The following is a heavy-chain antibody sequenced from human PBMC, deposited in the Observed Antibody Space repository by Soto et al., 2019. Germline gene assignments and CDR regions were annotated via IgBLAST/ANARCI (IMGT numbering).Heavy chain of an antibody. CDR2: MNPNSGNT. V-gene: IGHV1-8*01. Sequence: ASVKVSCKASGYTFTSYDINWVRQATGQGLEWMGWMNPNSGNTGYAQKFQGRVTMTRNTSISTAYVELSSLRSEDTAVYYCARGRYFDWLFTYYYYYYYMDVWGKGTTVTVSS. CDR3: ARGRYFDWLFTYYYYYYYMDV. D-gene: IGHD3-9*01. CDR1: GYTFTSYD. J-gene: IGHJ6*03.